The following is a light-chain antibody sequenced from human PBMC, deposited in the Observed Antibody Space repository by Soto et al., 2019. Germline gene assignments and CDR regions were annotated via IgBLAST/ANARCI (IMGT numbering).Light chain of an antibody. V-gene: IGKV3-15*01. Sequence: EIVMTQSPATLSVSPGERATLSCRASQSVSNNLAWYQQKPGQAPRLVIYGASTRATGIPARFSGSGSGTEFTLTISSLQSEDFAVYYCQQSNDWWTFGQGTKVEIK. CDR3: QQSNDWWT. CDR2: GAS. CDR1: QSVSNN. J-gene: IGKJ1*01.